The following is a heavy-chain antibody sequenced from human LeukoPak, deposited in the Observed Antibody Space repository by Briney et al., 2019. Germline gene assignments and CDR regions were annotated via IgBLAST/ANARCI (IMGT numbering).Heavy chain of an antibody. D-gene: IGHD3-22*01. CDR3: ARTGGITMIVVVPSPHYYMDV. V-gene: IGHV4-39*07. J-gene: IGHJ6*03. CDR1: GGSISSSSYY. CDR2: IYHSGST. Sequence: SETLSLTCTVSGGSISSSSYYWGWIRQPPGKGLEWIGSIYHSGSTYYNPSLKSRVTISVDTSKNQFSLKLSSVTAADTAVYYCARTGGITMIVVVPSPHYYMDVWGKGTTVTVSS.